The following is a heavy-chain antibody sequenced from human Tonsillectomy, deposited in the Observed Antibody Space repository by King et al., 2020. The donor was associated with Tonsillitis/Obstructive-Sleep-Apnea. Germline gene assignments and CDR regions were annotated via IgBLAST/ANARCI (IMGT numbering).Heavy chain of an antibody. V-gene: IGHV4-59*01. CDR3: ARANEGSWFDP. CDR1: GGSISSYY. J-gene: IGHJ5*02. CDR2: IYYSGST. Sequence: VQLQESGPGLVKPSETLSLTCTVSGGSISSYYWSWIRQPPGKGLEWIGYIYYSGSTNYNPSLKSRVTISVDTSKNQFSLKLSSVTAADTAVYYCARANEGSWFDPWGQGALVSDSS. D-gene: IGHD3-10*01.